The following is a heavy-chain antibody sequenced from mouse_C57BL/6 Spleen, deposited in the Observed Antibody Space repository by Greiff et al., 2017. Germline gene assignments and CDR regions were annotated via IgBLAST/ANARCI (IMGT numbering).Heavy chain of an antibody. V-gene: IGHV5-17*01. CDR1: GFTFSDYG. CDR2: ISSGSSTI. CDR3: ARRRIYYGNYDYAMDY. D-gene: IGHD2-1*01. Sequence: DVKLVESGGGLVKPGGSLKLSCAASGFTFSDYGMHWVRQAPEKGLEWVAYISSGSSTIYYADTVKGGFTISRDNAKNTLFLQMTSLRSEDTAMYYCARRRIYYGNYDYAMDYWGQGTSVTVSS. J-gene: IGHJ4*01.